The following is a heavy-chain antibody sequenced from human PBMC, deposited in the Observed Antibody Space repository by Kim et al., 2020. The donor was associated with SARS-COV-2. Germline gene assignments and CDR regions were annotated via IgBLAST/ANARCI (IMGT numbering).Heavy chain of an antibody. V-gene: IGHV3-23*01. CDR2: ISGSGGST. D-gene: IGHD3-10*01. Sequence: GGSLRLSCAASGFTFSSYAMSWVRQAPGKGLEWVSAISGSGGSTYYADSVKGRFTISRDNSKNTLYLQMNSLRAEDTAVYYCAKDPVRGVIIGWFDPWGQGTLVTVSS. CDR3: AKDPVRGVIIGWFDP. J-gene: IGHJ5*02. CDR1: GFTFSSYA.